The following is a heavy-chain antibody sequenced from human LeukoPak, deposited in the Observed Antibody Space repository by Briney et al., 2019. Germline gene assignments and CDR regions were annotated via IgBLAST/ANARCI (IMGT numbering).Heavy chain of an antibody. V-gene: IGHV3-64*01. CDR2: ISSNGGST. J-gene: IGHJ4*02. CDR3: ARELDGSGSFDY. Sequence: GGSLRLSCAASGFTFSRYTMHWVRQAPGKRLEYFSAISSNGGSTYYANSVEGRFTLSRDNSKNMLYLQMGSLRIEDMAVYYCARELDGSGSFDYWGQGTLVTVSS. D-gene: IGHD3-10*01. CDR1: GFTFSRYT.